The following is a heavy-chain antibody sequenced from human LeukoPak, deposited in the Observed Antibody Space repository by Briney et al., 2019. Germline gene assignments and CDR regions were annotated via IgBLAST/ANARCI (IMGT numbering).Heavy chain of an antibody. J-gene: IGHJ4*02. D-gene: IGHD3-22*01. V-gene: IGHV4-38-2*02. CDR3: ARERHYYDSSGYYSGFDY. Sequence: SETLSLTCTVSGSSISSGYYWGWIRQPPGKGLEWIGNIYHSGSTYYNPSLKSRVTISVDTSKNQFSLKLSSVTAADTAVYYCARERHYYDSSGYYSGFDYWGQGTLVTVSS. CDR1: GSSISSGYY. CDR2: IYHSGST.